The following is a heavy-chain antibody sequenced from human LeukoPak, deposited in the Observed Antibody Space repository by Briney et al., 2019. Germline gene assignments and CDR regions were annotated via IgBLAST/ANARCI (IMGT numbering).Heavy chain of an antibody. CDR1: GGTFTSYY. J-gene: IGHJ4*02. D-gene: IGHD3-10*01. CDR2: INPSGGST. V-gene: IGHV1-46*01. CDR3: ARDLPEVGIDY. Sequence: ASVKVSCKASGGTFTSYYMHWVRQAPGQGLEWMGIINPSGGSTSYAQKFQGRVTMTRDTSTSTVYMELGSLRSEDTAVYYCARDLPEVGIDYWGQGTLVTVSS.